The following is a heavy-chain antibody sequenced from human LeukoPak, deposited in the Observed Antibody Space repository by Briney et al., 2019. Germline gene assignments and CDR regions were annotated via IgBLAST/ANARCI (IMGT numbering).Heavy chain of an antibody. CDR2: ISGSGGGT. CDR3: AKAKIYRYCSSTSCYGGVDY. V-gene: IGHV3-23*01. J-gene: IGHJ4*02. CDR1: GFTFSSYA. Sequence: GGSLRLSCAASGFTFSSYAMSWVRQAPGKGLEWVSAISGSGGGTYYADSVKGRFTISRDNSKNTLYLQMNSLRAEDTAVYYCAKAKIYRYCSSTSCYGGVDYWGQGTLVTVSS. D-gene: IGHD2-2*01.